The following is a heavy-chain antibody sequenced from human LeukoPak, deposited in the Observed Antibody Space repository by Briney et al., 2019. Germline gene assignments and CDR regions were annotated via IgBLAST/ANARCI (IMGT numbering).Heavy chain of an antibody. CDR2: IYSGGST. D-gene: IGHD6-19*01. Sequence: PGGSLRLSCAASGFTVSSNYMSWVRQAPGKGLEWVSVIYSGGSTYYADSVRGRFTISRDNSKNTLYLQMNSLRAEDTAVYYCAKGVGYSSGLYFDYWGQGTLVTVSS. CDR1: GFTVSSNY. CDR3: AKGVGYSSGLYFDY. V-gene: IGHV3-66*01. J-gene: IGHJ4*02.